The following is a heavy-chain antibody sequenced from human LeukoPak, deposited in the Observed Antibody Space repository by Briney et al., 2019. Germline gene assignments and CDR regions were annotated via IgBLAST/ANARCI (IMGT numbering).Heavy chain of an antibody. Sequence: PGGSLRLSCAASGFSFTTYGFHWVRQAPGKGLEWVAVIWYDGSKQYYADSVKGRFTFSRDDSQNMLYLQMNSLRAEDTAVYYCARELGGAFDYWGQGTLVTVSS. J-gene: IGHJ4*02. V-gene: IGHV3-33*01. CDR2: IWYDGSKQ. CDR3: ARELGGAFDY. D-gene: IGHD4/OR15-4a*01. CDR1: GFSFTTYG.